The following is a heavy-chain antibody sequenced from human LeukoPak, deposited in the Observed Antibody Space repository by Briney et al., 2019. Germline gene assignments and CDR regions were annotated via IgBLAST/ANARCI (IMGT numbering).Heavy chain of an antibody. D-gene: IGHD2-15*01. V-gene: IGHV4-34*01. CDR2: INHSGGT. Sequence: SETLSLTCAVYGESFSGYYWSWIRQPPGKGLKWIGEINHSGGTNYNPSLKSRVTISVDTSKNQFSLKLSSVTAADTAVYYCARGGYCSGGSCYYDAFDIWGQGTMVTVSS. CDR1: GESFSGYY. J-gene: IGHJ3*02. CDR3: ARGGYCSGGSCYYDAFDI.